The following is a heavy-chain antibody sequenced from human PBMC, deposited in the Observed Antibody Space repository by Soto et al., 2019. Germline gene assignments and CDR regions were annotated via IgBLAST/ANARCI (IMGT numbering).Heavy chain of an antibody. CDR1: GGSFSGYY. V-gene: IGHV4-34*01. D-gene: IGHD3-3*01. CDR2: INHSGST. J-gene: IGHJ4*02. Sequence: PSETLSLTCAVYGGSFSGYYWSWIRQPPGEGLEWIGEINHSGSTNYNPSLKSRVTISVDTSKNQFSLKLSSVTAADTAVYYCARELPVYDFWSGYSDKYYFDYWGQGTLVTVSS. CDR3: ARELPVYDFWSGYSDKYYFDY.